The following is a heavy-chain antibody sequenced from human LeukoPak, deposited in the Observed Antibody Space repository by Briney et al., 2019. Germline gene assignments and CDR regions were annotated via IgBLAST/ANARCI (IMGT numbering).Heavy chain of an antibody. CDR1: GGSFSGYY. J-gene: IGHJ4*02. Sequence: PSETLSLTCAVYGGSFSGYYWSWIRQPPGKGLEWIGEINHSGSTNYNPSLKSRVTISVDTSKKQFSLKLSSVTAADTALYYCARVGYSSGWYPLDHWGQGTLVTVSS. CDR3: ARVGYSSGWYPLDH. V-gene: IGHV4-34*01. CDR2: INHSGST. D-gene: IGHD6-19*01.